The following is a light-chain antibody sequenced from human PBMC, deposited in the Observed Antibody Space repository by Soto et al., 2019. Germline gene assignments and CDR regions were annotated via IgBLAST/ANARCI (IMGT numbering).Light chain of an antibody. V-gene: IGLV1-44*01. CDR2: DNN. J-gene: IGLJ3*02. CDR1: SSSIGTHS. Sequence: QAVVTQPPSASGTPGQTVTISCSGSSSSIGTHSVNWYQQLSTTAPKLLMYDNNQRPSGVPDRFSGSKSGTSASLAISGLQSEDEADYYCAAWDDSLNGPVFGGGTKLTVL. CDR3: AAWDDSLNGPV.